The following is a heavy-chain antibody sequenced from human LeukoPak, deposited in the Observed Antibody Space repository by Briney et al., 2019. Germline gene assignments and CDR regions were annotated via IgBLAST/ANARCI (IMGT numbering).Heavy chain of an antibody. CDR1: GFTFSSYG. J-gene: IGHJ5*02. CDR3: AKDFQRWLQLLGPWFDP. CDR2: ISYDGRNK. D-gene: IGHD5-24*01. V-gene: IGHV3-30*18. Sequence: GGSLRLSCAASGFTFSSYGMHWVRQAPGKGLEWVAVISYDGRNKYYADSVKGRFTISRDNSKNTLYLQMNSLRAEDTAVYYCAKDFQRWLQLLGPWFDPWGQGTLVTVSS.